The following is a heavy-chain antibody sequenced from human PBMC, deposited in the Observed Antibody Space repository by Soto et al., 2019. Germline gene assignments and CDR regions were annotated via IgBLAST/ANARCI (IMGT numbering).Heavy chain of an antibody. CDR1: GYTFSSYW. J-gene: IGHJ4*02. D-gene: IGHD1-1*01. CDR3: ARGPRVSSTGTGAH. Sequence: PVGSLRLCCEVSGYTFSSYWMHWVRQVPGKGLTWVSRISDDGSTATYADSVKGRFVISRDNAKNSLYLEMNTLRADDSGLYYCARGPRVSSTGTGAHWGRGTLVTVSS. V-gene: IGHV3-74*01. CDR2: ISDDGSTA.